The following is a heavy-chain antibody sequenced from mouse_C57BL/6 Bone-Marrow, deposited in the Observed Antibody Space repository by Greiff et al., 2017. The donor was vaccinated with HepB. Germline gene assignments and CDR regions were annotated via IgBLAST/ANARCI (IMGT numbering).Heavy chain of an antibody. J-gene: IGHJ2*01. V-gene: IGHV5-16*01. CDR3: ERAITYYYGSSSYYCDY. D-gene: IGHD1-1*01. CDR1: GFTFSDYY. Sequence: VKLMESEGGLVQPGSSMKLSCTASGFTFSDYYMAWVRQVPEKGLEWVANINYDGSSTYYLDSLESRFLISRVNAKNILYLQMSSLKTEDTAAYYCERAITYYYGSSSYYCDYCGQGTTITVTS. CDR2: INYDGSST.